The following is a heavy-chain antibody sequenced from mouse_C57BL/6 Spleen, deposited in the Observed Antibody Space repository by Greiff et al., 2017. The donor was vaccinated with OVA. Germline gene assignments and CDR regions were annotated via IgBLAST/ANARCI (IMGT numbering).Heavy chain of an antibody. J-gene: IGHJ3*01. D-gene: IGHD3-3*01. CDR2: IWSGGST. CDR1: GFSLTSYG. CDR3: ARNGGTSGFAY. V-gene: IGHV2-2*01. Sequence: VQLQQSGPGLVQPSQSLSITCTVSGFSLTSYGVHWVRQSPGKGLEWLGVIWSGGSTDYNAAFISRLSISKDNSKSQVFFKMNSLQADDTAIYYCARNGGTSGFAYWGQGTLVTVSA.